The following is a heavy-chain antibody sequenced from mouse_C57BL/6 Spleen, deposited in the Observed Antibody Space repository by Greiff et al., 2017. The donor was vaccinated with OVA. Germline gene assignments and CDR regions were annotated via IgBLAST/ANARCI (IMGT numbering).Heavy chain of an antibody. J-gene: IGHJ4*01. CDR1: GYTFTSYW. CDR3: ARRLEDYAMDY. V-gene: IGHV1-52*01. CDR2: IDPSDSET. Sequence: QVQLQQPGAELVRPGSSVKLSCKASGYTFTSYWMHWVKQRPIQGLEWIGNIDPSDSETHYNQKFKDKATLTVDNSSSTAYMQLSSLTSEDSAVYYCARRLEDYAMDYWGQGTSVTVSS.